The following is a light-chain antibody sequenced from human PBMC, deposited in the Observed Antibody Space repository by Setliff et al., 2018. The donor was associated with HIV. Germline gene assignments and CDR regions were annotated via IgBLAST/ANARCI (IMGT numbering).Light chain of an antibody. V-gene: IGLV2-11*01. Sequence: QSVLTQPHSVSGSRGQSVTFSCTGASSDVGAHNSVSWYQQHPGKASKLILYDVSKRPSGVPARFSGFQSGNTAPLIISGLQPEDEADYYCCSYAGRYTFVFGSGTKVTVL. CDR3: CSYAGRYTFV. J-gene: IGLJ1*01. CDR2: DVS. CDR1: SSDVGAHNS.